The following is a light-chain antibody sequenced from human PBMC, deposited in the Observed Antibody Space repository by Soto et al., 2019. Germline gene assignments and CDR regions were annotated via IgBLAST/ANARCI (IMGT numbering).Light chain of an antibody. CDR2: SAS. J-gene: IGKJ1*01. CDR3: QKYDSAPT. V-gene: IGKV1-27*01. Sequence: DIQMTQSPSSLSASVGDRVTITCRPSRGIGNALAWYQQKPGTVPKLLIHSASTLQSGVPPRFSGSGSGTDFTLTISSLQPEDVASYYCQKYDSAPTFGPGTKVDI. CDR1: RGIGNA.